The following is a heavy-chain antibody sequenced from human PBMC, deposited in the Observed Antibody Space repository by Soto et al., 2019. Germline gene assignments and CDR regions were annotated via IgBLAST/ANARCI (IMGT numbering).Heavy chain of an antibody. CDR1: GFTFSSYG. CDR2: IWYDGSNK. CDR3: ARDPPDYYGSGSPDYYYYYMDV. Sequence: GGSLILSCAASGFTFSSYGMHWVRQAPGKGLEWVAVIWYDGSNKYYADSVKGRFTISRDNSKNTLYLQMNSLRAEDTAVYYCARDPPDYYGSGSPDYYYYYMDVWGKGTTVTVSS. D-gene: IGHD3-10*01. J-gene: IGHJ6*03. V-gene: IGHV3-33*01.